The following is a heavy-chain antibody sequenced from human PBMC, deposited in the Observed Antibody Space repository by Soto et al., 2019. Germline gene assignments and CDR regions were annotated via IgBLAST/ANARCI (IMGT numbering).Heavy chain of an antibody. J-gene: IGHJ4*02. V-gene: IGHV3-30-3*01. Sequence: QVQLVESGGGVVQPGRSLRLSCAASGFTFSRFAMHWVRQAPGEGRKWVAAISSDGSDKFYADSVKGRFTISRDNSRTTLYLQMNILRTEDPAVYYWAAQWGYWGQGTLVTVSS. CDR1: GFTFSRFA. CDR3: AAQWGY. CDR2: ISSDGSDK. D-gene: IGHD1-26*01.